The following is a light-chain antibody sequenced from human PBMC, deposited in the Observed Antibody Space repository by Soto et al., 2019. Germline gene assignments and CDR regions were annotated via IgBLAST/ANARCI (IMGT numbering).Light chain of an antibody. V-gene: IGLV2-14*01. Sequence: QSALTQPASVSGSPGQSITLYCTGTSSDIGGYDYVSWYQRHPGKAPKLIIYDVNNRPSGVSNRFSGSKSGNTASLTIAGLQSEDEADYYCSSYASGSSHVVVGGGTKLTVL. CDR3: SSYASGSSHVV. J-gene: IGLJ2*01. CDR2: DVN. CDR1: SSDIGGYDY.